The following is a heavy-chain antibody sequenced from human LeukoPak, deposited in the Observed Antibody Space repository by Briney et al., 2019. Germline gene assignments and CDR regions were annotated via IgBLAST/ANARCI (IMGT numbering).Heavy chain of an antibody. V-gene: IGHV1-69*04. CDR2: IIPIFGIA. Sequence: SVKVSCKASGGTFSSYAISWVRQAPGQGLEWMGRIIPIFGIANYAQKFQGRVTITADKSTSTAYMELSSLRSEDTAVYYCARSPVSSSWCNWFDPWGQGTLVTVSS. J-gene: IGHJ5*02. D-gene: IGHD6-13*01. CDR3: ARSPVSSSWCNWFDP. CDR1: GGTFSSYA.